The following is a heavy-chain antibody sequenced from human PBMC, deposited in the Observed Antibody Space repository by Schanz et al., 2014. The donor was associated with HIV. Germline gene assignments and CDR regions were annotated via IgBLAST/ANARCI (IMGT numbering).Heavy chain of an antibody. V-gene: IGHV3-23*01. D-gene: IGHD1-26*01. CDR1: GFMFRNYA. CDR2: ISGSGSST. CDR3: XXXSPLRPLASDGRGPLDV. Sequence: EVQLLESGGGLAQPGGSLRLSCVTSGFMFRNYAMSWVRQAPGKGLEWVSCISGSGSSTYFVDSVKGRFTISRDNSKNPLXXXXSRLRVEDTXXXXXXXXSPLRPLASDGRGPLDVWGQGTMVTVSS. J-gene: IGHJ3*01.